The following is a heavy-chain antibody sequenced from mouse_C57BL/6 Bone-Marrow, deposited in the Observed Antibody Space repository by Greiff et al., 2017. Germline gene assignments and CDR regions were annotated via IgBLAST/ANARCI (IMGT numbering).Heavy chain of an antibody. D-gene: IGHD1-1*01. V-gene: IGHV1-81*01. CDR1: GYTFTSYG. J-gene: IGHJ1*03. Sequence: VKLVESGAELARPGASVKLSCKASGYTFTSYGISWVKQRTGQGLEWIGEIYPRSGNTSYNEKFKGKATLTADKSSSTAYMELRSLTSEDSAVYVCIITTVVARYWYCDVWGTGTTVTVAS. CDR3: IITTVVARYWYCDV. CDR2: IYPRSGNT.